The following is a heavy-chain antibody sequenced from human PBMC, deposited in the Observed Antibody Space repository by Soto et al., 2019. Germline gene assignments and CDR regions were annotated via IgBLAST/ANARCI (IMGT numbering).Heavy chain of an antibody. CDR1: GFSLSTSGVG. CDR2: IYWNDDK. V-gene: IGHV2-5*01. D-gene: IGHD1-1*01. J-gene: IGHJ5*02. Sequence: SGPTLVNPTQTLTLTCTFSGFSLSTSGVGVGWIRQPPGKALEWLALIYWNDDKRNSPSLKSRLTITKETSKNQVVLTMTNMDPVDTATYYCAHSPNAWNPVGFWFDPWGQGTLVTVSS. CDR3: AHSPNAWNPVGFWFDP.